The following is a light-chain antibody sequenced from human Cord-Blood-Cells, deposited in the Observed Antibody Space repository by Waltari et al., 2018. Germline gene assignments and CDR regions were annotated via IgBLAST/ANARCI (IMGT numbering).Light chain of an antibody. CDR1: QGVSSN. CDR3: QQYNNWPPYT. J-gene: IGKJ2*01. V-gene: IGKV3-15*01. Sequence: EIVMTQSPATLSVSLGERATLSCRASQGVSSNLAWYQQKPGQAPRLLIYGASTRATGIPARFSGSGSGTEFTLTISSLQSEDFAVYYCQQYNNWPPYTFGQGTKLEIK. CDR2: GAS.